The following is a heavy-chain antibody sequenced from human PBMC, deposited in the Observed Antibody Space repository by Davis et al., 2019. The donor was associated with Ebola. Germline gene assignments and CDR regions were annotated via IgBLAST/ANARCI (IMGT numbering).Heavy chain of an antibody. J-gene: IGHJ4*02. CDR1: GFTFSSYG. Sequence: GESLKISCAASGFTFSSYGMHWVRQAPGKGLEWVAVISYDGSNKYYADSVKGRFTISRDNSKNTLYLQMNSLRAEDTAVYYCAKVGLTDFDYWGQGTLVTVSS. CDR3: AKVGLTDFDY. V-gene: IGHV3-30*18. CDR2: ISYDGSNK.